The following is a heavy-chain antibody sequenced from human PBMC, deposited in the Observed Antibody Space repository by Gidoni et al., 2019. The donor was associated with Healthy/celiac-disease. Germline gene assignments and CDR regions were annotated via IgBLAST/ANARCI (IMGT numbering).Heavy chain of an antibody. Sequence: EVQRVESGGGLVKPGGSWRLFCAASGLTFSSYSMNWIRQAPWKGLEWVSSISSSSSYIYYADSVKGRFTISRDNAKNSLYLQMNSLRAEDTAVYYCARDRSSSWYLWPKGGYYYYGMDVWGQGTTVTVSS. CDR3: ARDRSSSWYLWPKGGYYYYGMDV. D-gene: IGHD6-13*01. J-gene: IGHJ6*02. V-gene: IGHV3-21*01. CDR1: GLTFSSYS. CDR2: ISSSSSYI.